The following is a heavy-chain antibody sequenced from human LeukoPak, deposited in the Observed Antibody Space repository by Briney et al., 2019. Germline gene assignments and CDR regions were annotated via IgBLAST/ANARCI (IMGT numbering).Heavy chain of an antibody. CDR1: GLTFNRYG. CDR2: IRYVGSKK. Sequence: GGSLRLSCAASGLTFNRYGMHWVRQAPGKGLEWVAFIRYVGSKKYYADSVKGRFTVSRDNSKNTLYLQMNSLRAEDTAVYYCAKDTIVVVTAFDYWGQGTLVTVSS. CDR3: AKDTIVVVTAFDY. D-gene: IGHD2-21*02. V-gene: IGHV3-30*02. J-gene: IGHJ4*02.